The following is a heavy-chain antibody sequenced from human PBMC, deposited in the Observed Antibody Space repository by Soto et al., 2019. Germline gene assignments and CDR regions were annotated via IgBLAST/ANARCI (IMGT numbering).Heavy chain of an antibody. V-gene: IGHV3-30*18. D-gene: IGHD3-16*01. Sequence: GGSLRLSCAASGFTFSSYGMHWVRQAPGKGLEWVAVISYDGSNKYYADSVKGRFTISRDNSKNTLYLQMNSLRAEDTAVYYCAKEIGGKGYYYGMDVWGQGTTVTVSS. CDR1: GFTFSSYG. CDR2: ISYDGSNK. CDR3: AKEIGGKGYYYGMDV. J-gene: IGHJ6*02.